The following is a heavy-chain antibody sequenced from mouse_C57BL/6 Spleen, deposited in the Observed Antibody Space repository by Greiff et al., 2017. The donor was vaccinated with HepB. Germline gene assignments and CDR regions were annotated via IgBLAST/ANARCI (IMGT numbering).Heavy chain of an antibody. CDR2: INPNYGTT. CDR3: ARRGDGSANYAMDY. CDR1: GYSFTDYN. V-gene: IGHV1-39*01. Sequence: VQLKQSGPELVKPGASVKISCKASGYSFTDYNMNWVKQSNGKSLEWIGVINPNYGTTSYNQKFKGKATLTVYQSSSTAYMQLNSLTSEDSAVYYCARRGDGSANYAMDYWGQGTSVTVSS. J-gene: IGHJ4*01. D-gene: IGHD1-1*01.